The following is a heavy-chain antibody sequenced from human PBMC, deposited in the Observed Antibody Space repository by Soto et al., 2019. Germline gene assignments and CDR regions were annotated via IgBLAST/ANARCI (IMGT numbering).Heavy chain of an antibody. Sequence: QPGGSLRLSCAASGFTFSSYAMSWVRQAPGKGLEWVSAISGSGGSTYYADSVKGRFTISRDNSKNTLYLQMNSLRAEDTAVYYCAKIGEAKYCYDSSGPNDAFDIWGQGTMVTVSS. CDR2: ISGSGGST. D-gene: IGHD3-22*01. J-gene: IGHJ3*02. CDR1: GFTFSSYA. V-gene: IGHV3-23*01. CDR3: AKIGEAKYCYDSSGPNDAFDI.